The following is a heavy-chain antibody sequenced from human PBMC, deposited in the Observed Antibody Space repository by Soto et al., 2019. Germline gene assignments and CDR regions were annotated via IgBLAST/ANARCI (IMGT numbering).Heavy chain of an antibody. V-gene: IGHV3-23*01. D-gene: IGHD1-20*01. CDR1: GFTFRGDD. J-gene: IGHJ4*02. Sequence: EVQLLESGGDLVQPGGSLRLSCAASGFTFRGDDMSWVRQAPGKGLEWVSSISGSGEMTHYADSVKGRFTISRDNAKNTLYLQMESLRAEDTALYYCARSEMTYNWNDWGQGALVTVSS. CDR3: ARSEMTYNWND. CDR2: ISGSGEMT.